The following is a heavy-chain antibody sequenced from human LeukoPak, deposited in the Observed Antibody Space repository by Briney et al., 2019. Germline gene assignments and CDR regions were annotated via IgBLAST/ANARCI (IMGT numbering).Heavy chain of an antibody. J-gene: IGHJ4*02. CDR3: AREGEWLAYFDY. Sequence: SETLSLTCTVSGGSISSYSWSWIRQPAGKGLEWIGRIYTSGSTNYNPSLKSRVTMSVDTSKNQFSLKLSSVTAADTAVYYCAREGEWLAYFDYWGQGTLITVSS. CDR1: GGSISSYS. CDR2: IYTSGST. V-gene: IGHV4-4*07. D-gene: IGHD6-19*01.